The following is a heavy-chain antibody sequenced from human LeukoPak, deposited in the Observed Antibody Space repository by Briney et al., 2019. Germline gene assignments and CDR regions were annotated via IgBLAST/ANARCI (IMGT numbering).Heavy chain of an antibody. D-gene: IGHD3-22*01. CDR2: ISSSGSTI. CDR1: GFTFSDYY. V-gene: IGHV3-11*01. CDR3: ARGSGYYQTPEFDP. J-gene: IGHJ5*02. Sequence: PGGSLRLSCAASGFTFSDYYMSWIRQAPGKGLEWVSYISSSGSTIYCADSVKGRFTISRDNAKNSLYLQMNSLRAEDTAVYYCARGSGYYQTPEFDPWGQGTLVTVSS.